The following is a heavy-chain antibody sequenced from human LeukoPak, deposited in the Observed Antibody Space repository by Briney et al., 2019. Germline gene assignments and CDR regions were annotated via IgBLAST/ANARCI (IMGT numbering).Heavy chain of an antibody. CDR3: ARSYSSGPWYGIKY. CDR2: IYYSGST. D-gene: IGHD6-19*01. Sequence: SETLSLTCTVSGGSVTSGSYYWSWIRQPPGKGLEWIGYIYYSGSTDYNPSLKSRVTISVDTSKNQFSLKLSSVTAADTAVYYCARSYSSGPWYGIKYWGQGTLVTVSS. CDR1: GGSVTSGSYY. J-gene: IGHJ4*02. V-gene: IGHV4-61*01.